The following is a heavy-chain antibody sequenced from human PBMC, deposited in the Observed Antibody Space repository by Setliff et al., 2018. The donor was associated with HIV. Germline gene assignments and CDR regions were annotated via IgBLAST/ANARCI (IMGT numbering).Heavy chain of an antibody. CDR3: ATSPAGEILGSRPFYFDY. V-gene: IGHV4-31*03. CDR1: GGSISSSGNY. J-gene: IGHJ4*02. Sequence: TLSLTCTVSGGSISSSGNYWTWIRQRPGKGLEWIGYIYYTGSTYYHPSLKSRVLISVDTSNNLFSLSLRSVTAADTAVYYCATSPAGEILGSRPFYFDYWGQGTLVTVSS. D-gene: IGHD3-10*01. CDR2: IYYTGST.